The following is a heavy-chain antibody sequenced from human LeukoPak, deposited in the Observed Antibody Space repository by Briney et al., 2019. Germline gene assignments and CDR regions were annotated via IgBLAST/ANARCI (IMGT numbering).Heavy chain of an antibody. CDR2: IIPIFGTA. V-gene: IGHV1-69*06. CDR1: GGTFSSYA. Sequence: GASVKVSCKASGGTFSSYAISWVRQAPGQGLEWMGGIIPIFGTANYAQKFQGRVTITADKSTSTAYMELSSLRSEDTAVYYCARVGSFKYDSSGLHDAFDIWGQGTMVTVSS. CDR3: ARVGSFKYDSSGLHDAFDI. J-gene: IGHJ3*02. D-gene: IGHD3-22*01.